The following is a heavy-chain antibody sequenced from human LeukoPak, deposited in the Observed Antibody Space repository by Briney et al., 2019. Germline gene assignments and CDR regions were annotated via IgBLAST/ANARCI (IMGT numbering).Heavy chain of an antibody. Sequence: PGGSLRLSCAASGFTFSSYWISWVRQAPGKGLEWVANIKGDGSEKYYVDSVKGRFTISRDNTKNSLYLQMNSLRAEDTAVYYCAKDKNRIAAAVCGHWGQGTLVTVSS. CDR1: GFTFSSYW. CDR3: AKDKNRIAAAVCGH. J-gene: IGHJ4*02. CDR2: IKGDGSEK. V-gene: IGHV3-7*03. D-gene: IGHD6-13*01.